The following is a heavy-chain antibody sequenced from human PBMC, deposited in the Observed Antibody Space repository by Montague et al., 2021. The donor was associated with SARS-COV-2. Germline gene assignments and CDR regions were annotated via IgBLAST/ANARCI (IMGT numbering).Heavy chain of an antibody. V-gene: IGHV4-31*03. CDR3: ARDSRDGRYCSNTACLHCDY. CDR1: GGSISSGDYY. J-gene: IGHJ4*02. D-gene: IGHD2-2*01. Sequence: TLSLTCTVSGGSISSGDYYWSWIRQHPGKGLEWIGYIHYSGRTYYNPSLRSRVTISVDTSTNHFSLKLSSVTAADTAVYYCARDSRDGRYCSNTACLHCDYRGQGTLVTVSS. CDR2: IHYSGRT.